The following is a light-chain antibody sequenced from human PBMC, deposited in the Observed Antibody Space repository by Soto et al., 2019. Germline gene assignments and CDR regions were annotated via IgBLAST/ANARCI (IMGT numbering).Light chain of an antibody. Sequence: QSALTQPASVSGSPGQSIAISCTGTSSDVGSYSLVSWYQQHPDKAPKLIIYEDSRRPAGVSDRFSASKSGNTASLTIFGLQAEDEADFYCCSYAGSGTVIFGGGTKLTVL. V-gene: IGLV2-23*01. J-gene: IGLJ2*01. CDR3: CSYAGSGTVI. CDR1: SSDVGSYSL. CDR2: EDS.